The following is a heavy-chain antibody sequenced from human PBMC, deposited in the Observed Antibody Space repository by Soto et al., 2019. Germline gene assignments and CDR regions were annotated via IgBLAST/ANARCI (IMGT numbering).Heavy chain of an antibody. V-gene: IGHV3-11*06. CDR2: ITSSSSNFT. J-gene: IGHJ4*02. CDR3: VRDRGYSGYTF. Sequence: VQLVESGGGLVKPGGSLRLSCAASGFDFSDYYMSWIRQASGKGLEWVAYITSSSSNFTRYADSVRGRFTISRDNARNSVSLQMNSLRPEDTAVYYCVRDRGYSGYTFWGQGTQVTVS. D-gene: IGHD5-12*01. CDR1: GFDFSDYY.